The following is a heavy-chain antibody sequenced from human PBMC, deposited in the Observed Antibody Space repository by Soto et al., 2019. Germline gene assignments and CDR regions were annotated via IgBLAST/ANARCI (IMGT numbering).Heavy chain of an antibody. CDR2: ISAYNGNT. Sequence: GASVKVSCKASGYTFTSYGISWVRQAPGQGLERMGWISAYNGNTNYAQKLKGRVTITKDTSTSTAYMEQRSMRSDDTAVYYCLTVPGRRAARPGVYYYYYMDVWGKGTTVTVSS. CDR1: GYTFTSYG. V-gene: IGHV1-18*01. CDR3: LTVPGRRAARPGVYYYYYMDV. J-gene: IGHJ6*03. D-gene: IGHD6-6*01.